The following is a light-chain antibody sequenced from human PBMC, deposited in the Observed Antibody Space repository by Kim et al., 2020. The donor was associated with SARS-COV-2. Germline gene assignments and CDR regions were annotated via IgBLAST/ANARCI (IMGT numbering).Light chain of an antibody. CDR3: QQYRNWPLT. CDR2: GAF. J-gene: IGKJ4*01. CDR1: QSGGNF. V-gene: IGKV3-15*01. Sequence: SAGDRATLACRASQSGGNFLAWYQQKPGQTPRLLIYGAFTRATGIPARFSGTGSGTDFTLTVSSLQSEDFAVYYCQQYRNWPLTFGGGTKVDIK.